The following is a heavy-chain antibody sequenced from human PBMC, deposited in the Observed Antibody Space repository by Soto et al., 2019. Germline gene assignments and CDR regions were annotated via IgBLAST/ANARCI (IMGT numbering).Heavy chain of an antibody. Sequence: GASVKVSCKASGYTFTSYYMHWVRQAPGQGLEWMGIINPSGGSTSYAQKFQGRVTMTRDTSTSTVYMELSSLRSEDTAVDYWARDARVVAATRWNWFDPWGQGTLVTVSS. CDR1: GYTFTSYY. CDR2: INPSGGST. D-gene: IGHD2-15*01. J-gene: IGHJ5*02. V-gene: IGHV1-46*01. CDR3: ARDARVVAATRWNWFDP.